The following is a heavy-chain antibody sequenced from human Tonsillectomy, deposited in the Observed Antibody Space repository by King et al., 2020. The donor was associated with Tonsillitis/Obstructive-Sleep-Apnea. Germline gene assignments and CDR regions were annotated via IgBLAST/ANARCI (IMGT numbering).Heavy chain of an antibody. J-gene: IGHJ3*02. CDR2: ISSSGVT. Sequence: QLQESGPGLVEPSQTLSLRCSVSGGSISSGDNYWTWLRQSPGKGLEWIGHISSSGVTHYNPSLKSRVSISVEMSKNQFLLNLSSVTAADTAAYYCGRGDGNYGYVGGSLGGFYIWGQGELVAVSS. D-gene: IGHD5-24*01. V-gene: IGHV4-30-4*01. CDR3: GRGDGNYGYVGGSLGGFYI. CDR1: GGSISSGDNY.